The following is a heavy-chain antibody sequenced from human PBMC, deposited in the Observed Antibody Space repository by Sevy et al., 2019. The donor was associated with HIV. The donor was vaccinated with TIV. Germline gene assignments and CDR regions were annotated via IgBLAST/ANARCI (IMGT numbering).Heavy chain of an antibody. CDR2: INPSGGRT. CDR3: ARSYGDAYYFDY. V-gene: IGHV1-46*03. D-gene: IGHD4-17*01. CDR1: GYTFTSYY. Sequence: ASVKVSCKASGYTFTSYYMHWVRQAPGQGLEWMGIINPSGGRTSYAQKFQGRVTMTRDTSTSTVYMELSSLRSGDTAVYYCARSYGDAYYFDYWGQGTLVTVSS. J-gene: IGHJ4*02.